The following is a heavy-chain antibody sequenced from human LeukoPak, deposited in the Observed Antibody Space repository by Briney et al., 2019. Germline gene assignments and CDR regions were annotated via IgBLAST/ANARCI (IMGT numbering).Heavy chain of an antibody. J-gene: IGHJ5*02. D-gene: IGHD6-19*01. CDR3: AKTGRPNNSGWYRWFDP. Sequence: SETVSLICCVSGDSISTCYWSWMRQPPGKGVEWIGCICNCGGTNYNPSLKSRVTISVDTSKNQSSLNLSSVTAADTAAYYCAKTGRPNNSGWYRWFDPWGQGTLVTISS. CDR2: ICNCGGT. CDR1: GDSISTCY. V-gene: IGHV4-4*09.